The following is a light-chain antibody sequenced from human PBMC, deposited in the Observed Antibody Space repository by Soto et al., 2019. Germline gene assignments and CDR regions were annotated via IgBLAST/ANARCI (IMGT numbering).Light chain of an antibody. CDR1: SSNIGAGYD. CDR3: QSYDSSLSGHVV. CDR2: GNS. Sequence: QSVLTQPPSVSGVPGQRVTISCTGSSSNIGAGYDVHWYQQLPGTAPKLLIYGNSNRPSGVPDRFSGSKSGTSASLAITGLQAKDEADYYCQSYDSSLSGHVVFGGGTKLTVL. J-gene: IGLJ2*01. V-gene: IGLV1-40*01.